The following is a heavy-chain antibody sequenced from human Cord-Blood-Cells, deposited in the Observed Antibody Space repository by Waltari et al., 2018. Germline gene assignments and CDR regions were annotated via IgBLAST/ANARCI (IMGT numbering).Heavy chain of an antibody. CDR2: IIPIFGTA. J-gene: IGHJ4*02. D-gene: IGHD2-21*01. Sequence: QVQLVQSGAEVKKPGSSVKVSCKASGGTFSSYAISWVRQAPGQGLEWMEGIIPIFGTANYEQKFQGRGTITADESTSTAYMELSSLRSEDTAVYYCASTDPGRGGDCFDYWGQGTLVTVSS. V-gene: IGHV1-69*01. CDR1: GGTFSSYA. CDR3: ASTDPGRGGDCFDY.